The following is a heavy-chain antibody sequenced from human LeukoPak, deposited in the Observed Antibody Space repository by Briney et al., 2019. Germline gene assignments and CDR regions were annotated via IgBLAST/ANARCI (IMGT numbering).Heavy chain of an antibody. CDR3: ARDGLRGIHFDY. Sequence: GGSLRLSCAASGFTFSSYAMHWVRQAPGKGLEWVAVISYDGSNKYYADSVKGRFTISRDNSKNTLYLQMNSLRAEDTAVYYCARDGLRGIHFDYWGQGTLVTVSS. CDR1: GFTFSSYA. CDR2: ISYDGSNK. D-gene: IGHD5-12*01. J-gene: IGHJ4*02. V-gene: IGHV3-30-3*01.